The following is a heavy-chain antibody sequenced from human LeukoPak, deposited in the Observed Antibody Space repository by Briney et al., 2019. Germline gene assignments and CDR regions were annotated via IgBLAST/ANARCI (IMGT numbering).Heavy chain of an antibody. Sequence: GGSLRLSCAASGFTFSSYAMSWVRQAPGKGLEWVSAISGSGGSTYYADSVKGRFTISRDNSKNTLYLQMNSLRAEDTAVYYCARDGYDFWSGYYTLGNYYYMDVWGKGTTVTVSS. J-gene: IGHJ6*03. D-gene: IGHD3-3*01. CDR2: ISGSGGST. V-gene: IGHV3-23*01. CDR1: GFTFSSYA. CDR3: ARDGYDFWSGYYTLGNYYYMDV.